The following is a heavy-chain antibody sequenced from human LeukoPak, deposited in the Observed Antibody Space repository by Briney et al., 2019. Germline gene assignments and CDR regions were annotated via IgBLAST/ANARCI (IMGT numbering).Heavy chain of an antibody. Sequence: PGGSLRLSCAASGFTFSNAWMSWVRQAPGKGLEWVGRIKGKTDGGTTDYAAPVKGRFTISRDDSKNTLYLQMNSLKTEDTAVYYCTTDSITIFGVVIDEDYWGQGTLVTVSS. D-gene: IGHD3-3*01. V-gene: IGHV3-15*01. CDR2: IKGKTDGGTT. CDR1: GFTFSNAW. CDR3: TTDSITIFGVVIDEDY. J-gene: IGHJ4*02.